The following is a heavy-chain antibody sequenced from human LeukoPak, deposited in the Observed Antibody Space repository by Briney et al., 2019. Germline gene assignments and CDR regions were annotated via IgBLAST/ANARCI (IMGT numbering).Heavy chain of an antibody. D-gene: IGHD3-3*01. CDR1: GASLTRPTYY. Sequence: KPSETLSLTCSVSGASLTRPTYYQWSWIRQPPGKGLELIGSLFSTGSATLNPSLKSRVTMSLDTSKSQFSLELSSVTTEDSAVYYCARFKSGGFSYFDSWGQGTLVAVSS. V-gene: IGHV4-61*01. CDR3: ARFKSGGFSYFDS. CDR2: LFSTGSA. J-gene: IGHJ4*02.